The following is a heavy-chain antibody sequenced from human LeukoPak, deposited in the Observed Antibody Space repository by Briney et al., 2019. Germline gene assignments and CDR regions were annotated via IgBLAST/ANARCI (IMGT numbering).Heavy chain of an antibody. CDR3: ARGRKVRGDYYYYMDV. J-gene: IGHJ6*03. CDR1: GGSFSGYY. CDR2: INHSGST. V-gene: IGHV4-34*01. D-gene: IGHD3-10*01. Sequence: PSETLSLTCAVYGGSFSGYYWSWIRQPPGKGLEWIGEINHSGSTNYNPSLKSRVTISVDTSKNQFSLKLSSVTAADTAVYYCARGRKVRGDYYYYMDVWGKGTTVTVSS.